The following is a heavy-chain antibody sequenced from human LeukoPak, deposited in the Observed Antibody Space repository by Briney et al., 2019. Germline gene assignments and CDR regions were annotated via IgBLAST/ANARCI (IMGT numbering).Heavy chain of an antibody. CDR3: AKVAKYYYGSETYYFFEH. D-gene: IGHD3-10*01. V-gene: IGHV3-30*04. Sequence: GGSLRLSCAASGFTFSSYAMHWVRQAPGKGLEWVAVISYDGSNKYYADSVKGRFTISRDNFKNTLYLQMNSLRVEDTAVYYCAKVAKYYYGSETYYFFEHWGQGTPVTASS. J-gene: IGHJ4*02. CDR1: GFTFSSYA. CDR2: ISYDGSNK.